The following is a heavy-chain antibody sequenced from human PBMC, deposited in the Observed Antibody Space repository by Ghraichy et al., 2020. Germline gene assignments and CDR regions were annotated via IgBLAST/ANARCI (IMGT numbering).Heavy chain of an antibody. CDR3: AKDLPRAITGTFDDAFDI. Sequence: GGSLRLSCAASGFTFSSYGMHWVRPAPGKGLEWVAVISYDGSNKYYADSVKGRFTISRDNSKNTLYLQMNSLRAEDTAVYYCAKDLPRAITGTFDDAFDIWGQGTMVTVSS. V-gene: IGHV3-30*18. CDR1: GFTFSSYG. D-gene: IGHD1-20*01. CDR2: ISYDGSNK. J-gene: IGHJ3*02.